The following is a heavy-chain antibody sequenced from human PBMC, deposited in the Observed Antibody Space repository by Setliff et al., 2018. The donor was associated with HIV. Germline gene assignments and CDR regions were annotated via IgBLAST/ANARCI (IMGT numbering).Heavy chain of an antibody. J-gene: IGHJ4*02. V-gene: IGHV2-26*01. D-gene: IGHD3-3*01. CDR3: ARYNFRRGYWDYFDY. CDR1: GFSLSNTRMG. CDR2: IFPNDEK. Sequence: VSGPTLVNPTETLTLTCTVSGFSLSNTRMGVSWIRQPPGKALEWLAHIFPNDEKSYSASLKSRVTISEATSKSQVVLTMTNMDPLDTATYFCARYNFRRGYWDYFDYWGQGTQVTVSS.